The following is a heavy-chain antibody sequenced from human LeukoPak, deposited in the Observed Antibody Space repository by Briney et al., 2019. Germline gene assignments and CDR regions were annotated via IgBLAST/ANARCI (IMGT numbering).Heavy chain of an antibody. CDR2: NGGST. V-gene: IGHV4-39*07. D-gene: IGHD2-15*01. Sequence: SETLSLICTVSADSITSSSYYWGWIRQPPGKGLEGIGNNGGSTYYNPSLKSRVTISVDTSKNQFSLKLSSVTAADTAVYYCARPLGYCSGGSCYSAVFGAFDIWGQGTMVTVSS. CDR1: ADSITSSSYY. J-gene: IGHJ3*02. CDR3: ARPLGYCSGGSCYSAVFGAFDI.